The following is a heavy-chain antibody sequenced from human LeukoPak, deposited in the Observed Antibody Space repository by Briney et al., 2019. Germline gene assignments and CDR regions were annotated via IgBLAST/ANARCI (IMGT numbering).Heavy chain of an antibody. CDR3: ARQRGFFSAYVDL. CDR1: GGSISSGSYY. Sequence: PSETLSLTCTVSGGSISSGSYYWSWIRQPAGKGLEWIGRIYTSGSTNYNPSLKSRVTISVDTSKNQFSVNLRSVTAADTAVYYCARQRGFFSAYVDLWGRGTPVTVSP. CDR2: IYTSGST. D-gene: IGHD2-21*01. V-gene: IGHV4-61*02. J-gene: IGHJ5*02.